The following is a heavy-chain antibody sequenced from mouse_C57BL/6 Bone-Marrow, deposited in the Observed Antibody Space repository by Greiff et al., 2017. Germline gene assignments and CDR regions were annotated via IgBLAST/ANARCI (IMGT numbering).Heavy chain of an antibody. CDR2: IDPSDSYT. CDR1: GYTFTSYW. CDR3: ARCQLRGYYFDY. Sequence: QVQLQQPGAELVMPGASVKLSCKASGYTFTSYWMHWVKQRPGQGLEWIGEIDPSDSYTNYNQKFKGKSTLTVDKSSGTAYMQLSSLTSGDSAVYYCARCQLRGYYFDYWGQGTTLTVSS. D-gene: IGHD4-1*02. J-gene: IGHJ2*01. V-gene: IGHV1-69*01.